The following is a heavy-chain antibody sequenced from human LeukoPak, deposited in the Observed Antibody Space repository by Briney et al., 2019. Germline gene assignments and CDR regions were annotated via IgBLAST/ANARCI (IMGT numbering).Heavy chain of an antibody. CDR1: GYTFTGYY. CDR2: INPNSGGT. Sequence: ASVKVSCKASGYTFTGYYMHWVRQAPGQGLEWMGWINPNSGGTNYAQKFQGGVTMTRDTSISTAYMELSRLRSDDTAVYYCARTPMIVVVITSHFDYWGQGTLVTVSS. D-gene: IGHD3-22*01. CDR3: ARTPMIVVVITSHFDY. J-gene: IGHJ4*02. V-gene: IGHV1-2*02.